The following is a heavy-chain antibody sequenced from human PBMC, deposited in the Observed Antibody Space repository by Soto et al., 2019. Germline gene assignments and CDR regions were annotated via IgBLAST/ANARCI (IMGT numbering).Heavy chain of an antibody. CDR2: IYWDDDQ. Sequence: QITLKESGPTLVKPTQTLTLTCTVSGVALSTGGVGVGWIRQPPGKALEWLALIYWDDDQRSSPSLKSRLTITKDTSKNQVVITMTNMAPEDTAKYYCAHMRAAKFDYWGQGTLVTVSS. D-gene: IGHD2-15*01. J-gene: IGHJ4*02. CDR3: AHMRAAKFDY. V-gene: IGHV2-5*02. CDR1: GVALSTGGVG.